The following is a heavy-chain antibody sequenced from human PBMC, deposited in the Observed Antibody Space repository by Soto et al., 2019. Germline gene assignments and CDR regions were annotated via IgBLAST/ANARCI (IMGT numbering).Heavy chain of an antibody. J-gene: IGHJ4*02. CDR1: GFTFSNAW. D-gene: IGHD3-10*01. CDR3: TTDAMVRGARVYYFDY. CDR2: IKSKTDGGTT. V-gene: IGHV3-15*01. Sequence: LRLSCAASGFTFSNAWMSWVRQAPGKGLEWVGRIKSKTDGGTTDYAAPVKGRFTISRDDSKNTLYLQMNSLKTEDTAVYYCTTDAMVRGARVYYFDYWGQGTLVTVSS.